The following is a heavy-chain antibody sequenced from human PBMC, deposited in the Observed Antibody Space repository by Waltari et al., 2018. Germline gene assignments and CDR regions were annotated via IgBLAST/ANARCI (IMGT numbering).Heavy chain of an antibody. J-gene: IGHJ4*02. CDR1: GYTFTGYY. Sequence: QVQLVQSGAEVKKPGASVKVSCKASGYTFTGYYMHWVRQAPGQGLEWMGWINPNSGGTNYAQKFQGRVTMTRDTSISPAYMELSRLRSDDTAVYYCARAPYYYDSSGYREGDYWGQGTLVTVSS. D-gene: IGHD3-22*01. V-gene: IGHV1-2*02. CDR3: ARAPYYYDSSGYREGDY. CDR2: INPNSGGT.